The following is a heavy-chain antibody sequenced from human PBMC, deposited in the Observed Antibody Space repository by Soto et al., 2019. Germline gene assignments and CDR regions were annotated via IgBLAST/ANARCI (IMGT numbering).Heavy chain of an antibody. CDR1: GGSISSGGYY. CDR2: IYYSGST. J-gene: IGHJ5*02. D-gene: IGHD2-15*01. CDR3: ARDRYDIVVGNWFDP. V-gene: IGHV4-31*03. Sequence: NPSETLSLTCTVSGGSISSGGYYWSWIRQHPGKGLEWIGYIYYSGSTYYNPSLKSRVTISVDTSKNQFSLKLSYVTAADTAVYYCARDRYDIVVGNWFDPWGQGTLGTVSS.